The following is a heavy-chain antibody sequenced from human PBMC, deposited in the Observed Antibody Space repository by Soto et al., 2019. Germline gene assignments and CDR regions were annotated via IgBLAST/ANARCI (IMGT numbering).Heavy chain of an antibody. CDR1: GGSISSYY. D-gene: IGHD6-19*01. J-gene: IGHJ5*02. CDR2: IYYSGST. V-gene: IGHV4-59*08. Sequence: PSETLSLTCTVSGGSISSYYWSWIRQPPGKGLEWIGYIYYSGSTNYNPSLKSRVTISVDTSKNQFSLKLSSVTAADTAVYYCARRSGSSGRKSDPWGQGTLVTVSS. CDR3: ARRSGSSGRKSDP.